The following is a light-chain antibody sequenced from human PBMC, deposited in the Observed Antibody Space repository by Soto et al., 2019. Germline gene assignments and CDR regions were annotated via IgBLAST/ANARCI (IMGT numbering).Light chain of an antibody. CDR1: QSISAW. J-gene: IGKJ1*01. V-gene: IGKV1-5*03. CDR3: QQYNNYGSWT. CDR2: KAS. Sequence: DIQMTQSPSTLSASVGDRVTITCRASQSISAWLAWYQQKPGKAPKLLIYKASSLESGVPSRFSGSGSGTDFTLNISSLQPDDFATYYCQQYNNYGSWTFGQGTKVEIK.